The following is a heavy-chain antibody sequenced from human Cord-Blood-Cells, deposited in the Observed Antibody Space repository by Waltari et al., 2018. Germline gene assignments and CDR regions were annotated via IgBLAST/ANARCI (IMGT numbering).Heavy chain of an antibody. CDR1: GGSISSGGYY. Sequence: QVQLQESGPGLVKPSQTLSLTCTVSGGSISSGGYYWSWIRQHPGKGLEWIGYIYYSGSTHYNPSLRVRVTISVDTSKNRFSRRLSSVTAADTAVYYCASYYGSGPYYFDYWGQGTLVTVSS. V-gene: IGHV4-31*03. J-gene: IGHJ4*02. CDR3: ASYYGSGPYYFDY. CDR2: IYYSGST. D-gene: IGHD3-10*01.